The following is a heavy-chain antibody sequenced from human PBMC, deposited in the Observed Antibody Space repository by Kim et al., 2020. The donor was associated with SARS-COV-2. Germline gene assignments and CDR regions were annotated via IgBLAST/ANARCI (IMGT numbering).Heavy chain of an antibody. CDR2: INSDGSIT. J-gene: IGHJ5*02. CDR1: GFTFSNFW. V-gene: IGHV3-74*01. Sequence: GSLRLSCAASGFTFSNFWMHWVRQAPGKGLVWVSRINSDGSITNYADSVKGRFTISRDNAKNTLHLQMNSLRAEDTAVYYCARGQATPDPWGQGTLVTVSS. CDR3: ARGQATPDP. D-gene: IGHD2-15*01.